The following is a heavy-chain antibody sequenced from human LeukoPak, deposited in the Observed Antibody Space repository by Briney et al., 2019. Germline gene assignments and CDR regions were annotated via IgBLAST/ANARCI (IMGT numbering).Heavy chain of an antibody. V-gene: IGHV4-61*01. CDR2: LYYSGST. J-gene: IGHJ4*02. D-gene: IGHD1-26*01. CDR1: GGSVSSGNYY. CDR3: ARVGSGSYDY. Sequence: PSETLSLTCTVSGGSVSSGNYYWSWIRQPPGEGLEWIGYLYYSGSTNYNPSLKSRVTISVDTSKNQFSLKLTSVTAADTAVYYCARVGSGSYDYWGQGTLVTVSS.